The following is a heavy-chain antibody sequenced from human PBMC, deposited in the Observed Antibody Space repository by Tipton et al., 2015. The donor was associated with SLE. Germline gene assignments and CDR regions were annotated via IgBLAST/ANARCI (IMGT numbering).Heavy chain of an antibody. V-gene: IGHV3-43*02. CDR3: AKDSLYGDYVFDY. Sequence: GSLRLSCVASGLTFDDYAMHWVRQAPGKGLEWVSLITGDGSTINYADSVKGRFTISRDNSKNSLYLQMNSLRSEDTALYYCAKDSLYGDYVFDYWGQGTLVTVSS. J-gene: IGHJ4*02. CDR2: ITGDGSTI. CDR1: GLTFDDYA. D-gene: IGHD4-17*01.